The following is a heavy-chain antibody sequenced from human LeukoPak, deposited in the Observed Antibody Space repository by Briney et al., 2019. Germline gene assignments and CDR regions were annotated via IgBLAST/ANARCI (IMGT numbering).Heavy chain of an antibody. J-gene: IGHJ4*02. CDR2: IGGGSGTI. CDR1: GFTFSSYS. Sequence: PGGSLRLSCAASGFTFSSYSMNWVRQAPGKGLEWVSYIGGGSGTIYYAASVKGRFTISRDNAKNSLYLQMNSLRADDTAVYYCARQGGMQSFDYWGQGILVTVSS. D-gene: IGHD6-19*01. CDR3: ARQGGMQSFDY. V-gene: IGHV3-48*04.